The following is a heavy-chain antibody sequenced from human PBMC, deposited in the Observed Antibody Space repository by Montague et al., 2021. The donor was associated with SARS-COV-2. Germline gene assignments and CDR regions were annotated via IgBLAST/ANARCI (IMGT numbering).Heavy chain of an antibody. D-gene: IGHD7-27*01. V-gene: IGHV4-34*01. Sequence: SETLSLTCAVYSGSLSGYYWSWIRQAPGKGLEWIGEINYSGDTYYNPSLTSRVTISVDTSKNQFSLKLSSVTAVDTAVYYCARHANWDWYYFDYWGQGTLVTVSS. CDR2: INYSGDT. CDR1: SGSLSGYY. CDR3: ARHANWDWYYFDY. J-gene: IGHJ4*02.